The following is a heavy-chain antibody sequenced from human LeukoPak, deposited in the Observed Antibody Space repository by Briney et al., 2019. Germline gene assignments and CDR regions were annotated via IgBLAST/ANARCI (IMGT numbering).Heavy chain of an antibody. D-gene: IGHD1-1*01. J-gene: IGHJ4*02. CDR3: ARMELETSRGFDY. V-gene: IGHV4-59*01. CDR1: GGSISSYY. CDR2: IYYSGST. Sequence: SETLSLTCTVSGGSISSYYWSWIRQPPGKGLEWIGYIYYSGSTNYNPSLKSRVTISVDTSKNQFSLKLSSVTAEDTAVYYCARMELETSRGFDYWGQGTLVTVSS.